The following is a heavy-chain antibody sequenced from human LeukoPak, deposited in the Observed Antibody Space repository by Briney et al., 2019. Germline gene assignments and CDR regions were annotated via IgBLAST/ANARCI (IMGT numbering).Heavy chain of an antibody. D-gene: IGHD7-27*01. Sequence: PGGSLRLSCAASGFTFSSYVMNWVRQAPGKGLEWVSYISSSGSTIYYADSVKGRFTISRDNAKNSLYLQMNSLRAEDTALYYCARDRLGMDYWGQGTLVTVSS. CDR3: ARDRLGMDY. J-gene: IGHJ4*02. CDR1: GFTFSSYV. V-gene: IGHV3-48*03. CDR2: ISSSGSTI.